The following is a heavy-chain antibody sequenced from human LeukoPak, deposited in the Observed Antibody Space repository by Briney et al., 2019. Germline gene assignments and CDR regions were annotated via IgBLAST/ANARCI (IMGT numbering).Heavy chain of an antibody. V-gene: IGHV4-59*12. D-gene: IGHD1-14*01. J-gene: IGHJ4*02. CDR2: IYYSGST. CDR1: GGSISSYY. CDR3: ARVAVTAVDY. Sequence: PSETLSLTCTVSGGSISSYYWSWIRQPPGKGLEWIGYIYYSGSTNYNPSLKSRVTISVDRSKNQFSLKLSSVTAADTAVYYCARVAVTAVDYWGQGTLVTVSS.